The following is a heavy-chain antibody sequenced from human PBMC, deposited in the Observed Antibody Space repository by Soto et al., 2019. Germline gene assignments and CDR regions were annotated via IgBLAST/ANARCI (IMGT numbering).Heavy chain of an antibody. Sequence: SETLSLTCTVSGGSISSGGYYWSWIRQHPGKGLEWIGYIYYSGSTYYNPSLKSRVTISVDTSKNQFSLKLSSVTAADTAVYYCARGIAVAGKWFDPWGQGTLVTVSS. D-gene: IGHD6-19*01. CDR2: IYYSGST. J-gene: IGHJ5*02. CDR3: ARGIAVAGKWFDP. CDR1: GGSISSGGYY. V-gene: IGHV4-31*03.